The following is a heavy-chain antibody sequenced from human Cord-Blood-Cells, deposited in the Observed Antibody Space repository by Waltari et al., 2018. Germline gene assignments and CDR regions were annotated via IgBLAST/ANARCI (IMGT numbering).Heavy chain of an antibody. CDR3: ATEILTGYYYAFDI. Sequence: QVQLVQSGAEVKKPGASVKVSCKVSGYTLTELSMHWVRQAPGKGLEWMGGFVPEDGETSYEQKLQGRVTMNEDTSRDTADMELSSLRSEDTAVYYCATEILTGYYYAFDIWGQGTMVTVSS. CDR2: FVPEDGET. J-gene: IGHJ3*02. CDR1: GYTLTELS. D-gene: IGHD3-9*01. V-gene: IGHV1-24*01.